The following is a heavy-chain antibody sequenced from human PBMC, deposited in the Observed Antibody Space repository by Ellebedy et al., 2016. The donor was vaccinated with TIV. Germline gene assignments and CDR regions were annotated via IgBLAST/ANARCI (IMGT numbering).Heavy chain of an antibody. CDR3: ARDFEFMIYVNGREYYHYALDV. J-gene: IGHJ6*02. CDR2: INPNSGNT. D-gene: IGHD3-10*02. V-gene: IGHV1-8*01. CDR1: GYAFTSYD. Sequence: AASVKVSCKASGYAFTSYDINWARQAPGQGLEWMGWINPNSGNTSYEQKFQGRVTMTRDNSISTAYMELSSLPSEDTAVYYCARDFEFMIYVNGREYYHYALDVWGQGTTVTVAS.